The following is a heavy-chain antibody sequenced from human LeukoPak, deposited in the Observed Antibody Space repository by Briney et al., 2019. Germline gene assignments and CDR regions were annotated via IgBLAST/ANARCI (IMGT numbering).Heavy chain of an antibody. CDR2: IYYSGGT. J-gene: IGHJ4*02. D-gene: IGHD3-22*01. CDR3: ARLRNRYDTSGYYPFDY. Sequence: SETLSLTCTVSGGSISGYYWSWIRQPPGKGLEWIGYIYYSGGTNYNPSLENRVTISVDTSKNQFSLKLSSVTAADTAVYYCARLRNRYDTSGYYPFDYWGQGTLVTVSS. CDR1: GGSISGYY. V-gene: IGHV4-59*08.